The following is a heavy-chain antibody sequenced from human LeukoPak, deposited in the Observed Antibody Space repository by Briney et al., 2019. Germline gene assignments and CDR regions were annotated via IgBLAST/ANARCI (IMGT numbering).Heavy chain of an antibody. CDR1: GFTFSSYS. V-gene: IGHV3-21*01. Sequence: PGGSLRLSCAASGFTFSSYSMNWVRQAPGKGLEWVSSISSSSSYIYYADSVKGRFTISRDNAKNSLYLQMNSLRAEDTAVYYCARDIRDYDFWSGYYTLIDYWGQGTLVTVSS. CDR2: ISSSSSYI. J-gene: IGHJ4*02. D-gene: IGHD3-3*01. CDR3: ARDIRDYDFWSGYYTLIDY.